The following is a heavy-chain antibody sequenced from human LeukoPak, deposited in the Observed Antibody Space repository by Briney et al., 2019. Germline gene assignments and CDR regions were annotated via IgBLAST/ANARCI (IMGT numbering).Heavy chain of an antibody. J-gene: IGHJ5*02. CDR3: VRVDPPGWSDP. CDR2: IFYTGST. D-gene: IGHD7-27*01. V-gene: IGHV4-39*07. Sequence: SETLSLTCTVSAGSISSSSYFGGWIRQPPGKGLEWIGTIFYTGSTYYNPSLNSRVTMSVDTSKNQFSLKLSSVTAADTAVYYCVRVDPPGWSDPWGQGALVIVFS. CDR1: AGSISSSSYF.